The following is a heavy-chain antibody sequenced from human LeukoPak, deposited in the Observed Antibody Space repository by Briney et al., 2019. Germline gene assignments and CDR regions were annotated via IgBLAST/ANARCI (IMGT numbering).Heavy chain of an antibody. CDR1: GGSISSSSYY. D-gene: IGHD6-6*01. Sequence: SETLSLTCTVSGGSISSSSYYWGWIRQPPGKGLEWIGYIYYSGSTNYNPSLKSRVTISVDTSKNQSSLKLSSVTAADTAVYYCARKPPSYSSSNWFDPWGQGTLVTVSS. V-gene: IGHV4-61*05. CDR3: ARKPPSYSSSNWFDP. CDR2: IYYSGST. J-gene: IGHJ5*02.